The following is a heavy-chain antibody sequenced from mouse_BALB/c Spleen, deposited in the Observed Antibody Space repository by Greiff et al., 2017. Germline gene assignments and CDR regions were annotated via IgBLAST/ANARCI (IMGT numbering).Heavy chain of an antibody. CDR1: GFTFSSYA. V-gene: IGHV5-6-5*01. CDR2: ISSGGST. D-gene: IGHD2-12*01. Sequence: EVMLVESGGGLVKPGGSLKLSCAASGFTFSSYAMSWVRQTPAKRLEWVASISSGGSTYYPDSVKGRFTISRDNARNILYLQMSSLRSEDTAMYYCAREGIRRGFAYWGQGTLVTVSA. J-gene: IGHJ3*01. CDR3: AREGIRRGFAY.